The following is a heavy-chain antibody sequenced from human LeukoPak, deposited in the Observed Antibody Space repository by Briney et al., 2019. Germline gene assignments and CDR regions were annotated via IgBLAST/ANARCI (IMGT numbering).Heavy chain of an antibody. CDR1: GGSFSGYY. CDR2: INHSGST. Sequence: SETLSLTCAVYGGSFSGYYWSWIRQPPGKGLEWIGEINHSGSTNYNPSLKSRVTISVDTSKNQFSLKLSSVTAADTAVYYCARGPYSSHWGQGTLVTVS. J-gene: IGHJ4*02. V-gene: IGHV4-34*01. CDR3: ARGPYSSH. D-gene: IGHD6-13*01.